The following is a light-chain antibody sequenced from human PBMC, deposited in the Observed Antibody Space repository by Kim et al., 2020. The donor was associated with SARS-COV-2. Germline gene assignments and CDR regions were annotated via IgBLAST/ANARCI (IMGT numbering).Light chain of an antibody. CDR2: DAS. CDR3: QQYDTSRT. CDR1: QSVSSTY. V-gene: IGKV3-20*01. J-gene: IGKJ1*01. Sequence: LSPGKRATLSCRASQSVSSTYLAWYQQKPGQAPRLLMSDASTRATGIPDRFSGSGSETDFTLTISRLEPEDFAVYYCQQYDTSRTFGQVTKLDIK.